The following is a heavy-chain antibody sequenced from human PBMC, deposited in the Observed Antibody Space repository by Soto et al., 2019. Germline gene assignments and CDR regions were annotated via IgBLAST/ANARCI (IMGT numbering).Heavy chain of an antibody. CDR2: IYWDDDK. Sequence: SGPTLVNPTQTLTLTCTFSGFSLSTDEVSVSWIRQPPGKAPEWLALIYWDDDKRYRPSLKNRVTIAKDTSKNQVVLTMTNMDPVDTATYYCAQGRAEWAYFDYWGQGTLVTVSS. J-gene: IGHJ4*02. CDR1: GFSLSTDEVS. V-gene: IGHV2-5*02. D-gene: IGHD1-26*01. CDR3: AQGRAEWAYFDY.